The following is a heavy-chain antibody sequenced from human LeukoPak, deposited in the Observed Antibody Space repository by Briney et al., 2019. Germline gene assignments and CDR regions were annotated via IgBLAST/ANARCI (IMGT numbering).Heavy chain of an antibody. CDR2: IFYTGST. V-gene: IGHV4-39*01. J-gene: IGHJ3*02. CDR3: PDAFGI. CDR1: GGSISTSSFY. Sequence: SETLSLTCTVSGGSISTSSFYWGWIRQPPGKGLEWIGSIFYTGSTYCNPSLKSRVTISVDTSKNQFSLKLSSARHGRYYGSGSPDAFGIWGQGTMVTVSS. D-gene: IGHD3-10*01.